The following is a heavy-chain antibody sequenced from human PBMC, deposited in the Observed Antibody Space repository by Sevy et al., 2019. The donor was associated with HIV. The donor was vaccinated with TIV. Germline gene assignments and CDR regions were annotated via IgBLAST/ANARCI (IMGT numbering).Heavy chain of an antibody. Sequence: GGSLRLSCATSGFTFSNYPMHWVRQAPGKGLEWVAIISSDGSYQYYADSVEGRFTISRDDPKSTVFLLLNSLRAEDRAVYYCARSSLAVAGSYGLDVWGQGTTVTVSS. D-gene: IGHD6-19*01. V-gene: IGHV3-30*03. CDR2: ISSDGSYQ. CDR3: ARSSLAVAGSYGLDV. J-gene: IGHJ6*02. CDR1: GFTFSNYP.